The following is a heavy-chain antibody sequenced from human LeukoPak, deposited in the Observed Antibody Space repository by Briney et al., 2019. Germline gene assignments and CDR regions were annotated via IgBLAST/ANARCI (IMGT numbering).Heavy chain of an antibody. CDR2: MNPNSGNT. V-gene: IGHV1-8*01. CDR1: GYTFTSYD. D-gene: IGHD3-3*01. Sequence: ASVKVSCKASGYTFTSYDINWVRQATGQGLEWMGWMNPNSGNTGYAQKFQGRVTMTRNTSISTAYMELSSLRSEDTAVYYCATAYWPFGVVIMDNWFDPWGQGTLVTVSS. J-gene: IGHJ5*02. CDR3: ATAYWPFGVVIMDNWFDP.